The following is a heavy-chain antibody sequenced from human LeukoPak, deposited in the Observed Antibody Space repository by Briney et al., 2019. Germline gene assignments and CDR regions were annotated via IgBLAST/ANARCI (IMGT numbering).Heavy chain of an antibody. CDR2: ISGSGGST. Sequence: GGSLRLSCAASGFTFSSSSMSWVRQAPGKGLEWVSVISGSGGSTDYADSVKGRFNIYRDNSKNTLYLQINSLRAEDTAVYYCAKGSGWYVWGQGTLVTVSS. V-gene: IGHV3-23*01. CDR1: GFTFSSSS. CDR3: AKGSGWYV. D-gene: IGHD6-19*01. J-gene: IGHJ4*02.